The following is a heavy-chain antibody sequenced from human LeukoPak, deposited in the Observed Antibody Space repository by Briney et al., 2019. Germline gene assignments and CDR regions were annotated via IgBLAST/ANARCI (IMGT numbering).Heavy chain of an antibody. Sequence: PGRSLRLSCAASGFTFSSYGMHWVRQAPGKGLEWVAVISYDGSNKYYADSVKGRFTISRDNSKNTLYLQMNSLRAEDTAVYYCAKEWRIVGATGLDYWGQGTLVTVSS. CDR3: AKEWRIVGATGLDY. D-gene: IGHD1-26*01. CDR1: GFTFSSYG. V-gene: IGHV3-30*18. J-gene: IGHJ4*02. CDR2: ISYDGSNK.